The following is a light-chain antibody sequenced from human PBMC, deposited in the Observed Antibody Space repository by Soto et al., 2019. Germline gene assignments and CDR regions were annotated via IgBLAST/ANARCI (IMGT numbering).Light chain of an antibody. J-gene: IGLJ2*01. V-gene: IGLV2-14*01. CDR3: SSYTSSSTVV. CDR1: SSDVGGYNY. Sequence: QSALTQPASVSGSPGQSITISCTGTSSDVGGYNYVSWYQQHPGKAPKLMIYDVSNRPSGVSNRFSGSKSGNTASLTIPGLQDEDEADYYCSSYTSSSTVVFGGGTKLTVL. CDR2: DVS.